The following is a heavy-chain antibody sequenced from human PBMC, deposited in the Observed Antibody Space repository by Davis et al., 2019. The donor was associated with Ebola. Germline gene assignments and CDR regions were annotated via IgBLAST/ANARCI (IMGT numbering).Heavy chain of an antibody. D-gene: IGHD2-2*01. V-gene: IGHV1-2*04. CDR3: ARTRGLYCSSTSCRPGSRFDP. CDR1: GYTFTGYY. Sequence: ASVKVSCKASGYTFTGYYMHWVRQAPGQGLEWMGWINPNSGGTNYAQKFQGWVTMTRDTSISTAYMELSRLRSDDTAVYYCARTRGLYCSSTSCRPGSRFDPWGQGTLVTVSS. J-gene: IGHJ5*02. CDR2: INPNSGGT.